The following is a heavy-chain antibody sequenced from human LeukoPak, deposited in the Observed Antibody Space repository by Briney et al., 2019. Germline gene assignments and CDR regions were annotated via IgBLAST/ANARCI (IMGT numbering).Heavy chain of an antibody. V-gene: IGHV3-30*02. Sequence: QSGGSLRLSCAASGFTFSTYAMHWVRQAPGKGLEWVAMIWYDGSEKYYGDSVKGRFTISRDDSKNTLYLQMNSLRAEDTAVYYCAKDGSVPASQLGYWGQGTLVTVSS. D-gene: IGHD2-2*01. CDR2: IWYDGSEK. CDR1: GFTFSTYA. J-gene: IGHJ4*02. CDR3: AKDGSVPASQLGY.